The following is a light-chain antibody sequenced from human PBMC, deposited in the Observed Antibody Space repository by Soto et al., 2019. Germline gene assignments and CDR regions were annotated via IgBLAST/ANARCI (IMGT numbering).Light chain of an antibody. Sequence: EIVMTQSPATLSVSPGERATLSCRASQSVSSSLAWYQQKPGQAPRLLIYGASTRATGVPARFSGSGSGTEFALTISSLQSEDFAVCYCQQCYDWPLTFGGGTKVEIK. CDR3: QQCYDWPLT. V-gene: IGKV3-15*01. J-gene: IGKJ4*01. CDR1: QSVSSS. CDR2: GAS.